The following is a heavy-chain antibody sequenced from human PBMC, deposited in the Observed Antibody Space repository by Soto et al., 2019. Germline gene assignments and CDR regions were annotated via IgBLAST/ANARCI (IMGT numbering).Heavy chain of an antibody. D-gene: IGHD3-10*01. CDR2: IKQDGSEK. J-gene: IGHJ6*01. V-gene: IGHV3-7*01. CDR1: GFTFSGFW. CDR3: ARDADVRGVPLYYFGMDV. Sequence: GGSLRLSCAASGFTFSGFWMSWVRQSPGKGLDWVANIKQDGSEKYYVDSVKGRFTISRDNAKNSLYLQMNSLRAEDTAVYYCARDADVRGVPLYYFGMDVWGQGTTVTVSS.